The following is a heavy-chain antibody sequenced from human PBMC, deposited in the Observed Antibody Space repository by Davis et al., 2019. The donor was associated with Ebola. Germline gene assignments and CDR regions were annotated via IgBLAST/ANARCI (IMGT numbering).Heavy chain of an antibody. D-gene: IGHD2-2*01. V-gene: IGHV1-18*01. CDR3: ARVLCSTTSCFEGYIYGMDV. J-gene: IGHJ6*02. CDR2: ISAYNGNT. CDR1: GYTFTSYG. Sequence: AASVKVSCKASGYTFTSYGFSWVRQAPGQGLEWMGWISAYNGNTNYVQKLQDRVTMTTDTSTSTAYMELRSLRSDDTAVYYCARVLCSTTSCFEGYIYGMDVWGQGTTVIVSS.